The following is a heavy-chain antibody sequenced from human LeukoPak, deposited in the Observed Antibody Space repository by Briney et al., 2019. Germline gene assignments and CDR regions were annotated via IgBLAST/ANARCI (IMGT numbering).Heavy chain of an antibody. Sequence: GGSLRLSCAASGFTFSSYWMHWVRQAPGKGLEWVSVIYSDGSTYYADSVKGRFTISRDNSKNTLDLQMTGLRAEDTAVYYCARGRGRGRDSPWFDYWGQGTLVTVSS. D-gene: IGHD1-26*01. V-gene: IGHV3-53*01. J-gene: IGHJ4*02. CDR2: IYSDGST. CDR3: ARGRGRGRDSPWFDY. CDR1: GFTFSSYW.